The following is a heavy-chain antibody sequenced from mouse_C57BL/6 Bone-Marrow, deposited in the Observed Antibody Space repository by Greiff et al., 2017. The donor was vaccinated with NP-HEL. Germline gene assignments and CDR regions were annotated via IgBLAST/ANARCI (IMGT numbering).Heavy chain of an antibody. CDR2: ISYDGSN. V-gene: IGHV3-6*01. J-gene: IGHJ2*01. CDR1: GYSITSGYY. CDR3: ARDSPLNWAYFDY. Sequence: VQLQQSGPGLVKPSQSLSLTCSVTGYSITSGYYWNWIRQFPGNKLEWMGYISYDGSNNYNPSLKNRISITRDTSKNQFFLKLNSVTTEDTATYYCARDSPLNWAYFDYWGQGTTLTVSS. D-gene: IGHD4-1*01.